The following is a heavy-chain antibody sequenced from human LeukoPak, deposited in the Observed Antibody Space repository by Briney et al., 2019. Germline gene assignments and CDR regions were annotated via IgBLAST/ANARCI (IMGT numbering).Heavy chain of an antibody. CDR2: INSGGTTK. CDR1: GYSFSNHE. J-gene: IGHJ4*02. CDR3: ARDRPRSDSYYFFDY. V-gene: IGHV3-48*03. Sequence: GRSLRLSCETSGYSFSNHEMNWVRQAPGKGLDLLSYINSGGTTKYYADSVKGRFTISRDNAKNSLYLQMNSLRADDTAVYYCARDRPRSDSYYFFDYWGQGNLVIVSS. D-gene: IGHD3-22*01.